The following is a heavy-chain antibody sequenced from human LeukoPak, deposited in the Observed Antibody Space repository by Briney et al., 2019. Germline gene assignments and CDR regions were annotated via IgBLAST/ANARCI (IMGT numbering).Heavy chain of an antibody. D-gene: IGHD3-22*01. Sequence: PGGSLRLSCAASGFTFSSYWMSWVRQAPGKGLEWLANIKQDGSEKYYVDSVKGRFTISRDNAKNSLYLQMNSLRAEDTAVYYCARDSNASYDSSGYAWAPDAFDIWGQGTMVTVSS. CDR1: GFTFSSYW. J-gene: IGHJ3*02. CDR3: ARDSNASYDSSGYAWAPDAFDI. CDR2: IKQDGSEK. V-gene: IGHV3-7*01.